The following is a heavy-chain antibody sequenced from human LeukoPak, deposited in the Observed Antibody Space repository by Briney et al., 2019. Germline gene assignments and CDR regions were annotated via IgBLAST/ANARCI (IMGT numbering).Heavy chain of an antibody. D-gene: IGHD1-26*01. CDR3: AREVGRGFDY. CDR2: IHTSGNT. V-gene: IGHV4-61*09. J-gene: IGHJ4*02. Sequence: SETLSLTCTVSGGSISSVNYCWSWIRQPAGKGLEWIGHIHTSGNTNYNPSLKSRVTISVDTSKNQFSLKLSSVTAADTAVYYCAREVGRGFDYWGQGTLVTVSS. CDR1: GGSISSVNYC.